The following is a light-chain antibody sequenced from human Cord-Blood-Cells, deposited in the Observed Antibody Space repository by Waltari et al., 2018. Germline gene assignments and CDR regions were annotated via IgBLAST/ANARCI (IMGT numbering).Light chain of an antibody. J-gene: IGKJ1*01. CDR1: QSISSW. CDR2: DAS. CDR3: QQYNSYSPWT. V-gene: IGKV1-5*01. Sequence: DIQMTQSPSTLSASVGDRVPITGRASQSISSWLAWYQQKPGKAPKLLVYDASSLESGVPSRFSGSGSGTEFTLTISSLQPDDFATYYCQQYNSYSPWTFGQGTKVEIK.